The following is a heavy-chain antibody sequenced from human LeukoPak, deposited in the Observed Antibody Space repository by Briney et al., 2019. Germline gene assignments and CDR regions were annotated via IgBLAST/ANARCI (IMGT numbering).Heavy chain of an antibody. Sequence: SVKVSCTASGGTFSSYAISWVRQAPGQGLEWMGRIIPILGIANYAQKFQGRVTITADKSTSTAYMELSSLRSEDTAVYYCACDERGYSSYDYFDYWGQGTLVTVSS. CDR3: ACDERGYSSYDYFDY. J-gene: IGHJ4*02. D-gene: IGHD5-12*01. V-gene: IGHV1-69*04. CDR2: IIPILGIA. CDR1: GGTFSSYA.